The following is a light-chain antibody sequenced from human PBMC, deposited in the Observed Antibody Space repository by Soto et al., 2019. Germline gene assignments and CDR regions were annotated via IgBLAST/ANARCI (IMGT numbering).Light chain of an antibody. CDR3: QQYGSPGT. Sequence: EIQRTQSPSTLSGSVGDRVTITCRASQTISSWLAWDQQKPGKAPKLLIYKASTLKSGVPSRFSGSGSGTEFTLTISRLEPEDFAVYDCQQYGSPGTFGQGTKVDNK. CDR1: QTISSW. CDR2: KAS. J-gene: IGKJ1*01. V-gene: IGKV1-5*03.